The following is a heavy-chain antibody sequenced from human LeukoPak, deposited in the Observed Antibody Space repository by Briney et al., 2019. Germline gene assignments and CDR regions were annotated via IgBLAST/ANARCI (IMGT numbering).Heavy chain of an antibody. J-gene: IGHJ5*02. D-gene: IGHD3-10*01. CDR2: ISYSGST. V-gene: IGHV4-59*01. Sequence: SETLSLTCTVSGGSISSYYWSWIRQPPGKGLEWIGYISYSGSTNFSPSLKSRVTISVDTSKNQFSLKLSSVTAAETAVYYCARVENYGSGSSEYWFDPWGQGTLVTVSS. CDR3: ARVENYGSGSSEYWFDP. CDR1: GGSISSYY.